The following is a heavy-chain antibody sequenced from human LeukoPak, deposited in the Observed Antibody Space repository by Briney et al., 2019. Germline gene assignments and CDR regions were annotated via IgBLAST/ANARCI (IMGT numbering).Heavy chain of an antibody. CDR1: GFTFSNYA. Sequence: GGSLRLSCEASGFTFSNYAMHWVRQAPGKGLEWVSGISWNSGSIGHADSVKGRFTISRDNAKNSLYLQMNSLRAEDMALYYCAKDIAAAGTDAFDIWGQGTMVTVSS. D-gene: IGHD6-13*01. CDR3: AKDIAAAGTDAFDI. V-gene: IGHV3-9*03. CDR2: ISWNSGSI. J-gene: IGHJ3*02.